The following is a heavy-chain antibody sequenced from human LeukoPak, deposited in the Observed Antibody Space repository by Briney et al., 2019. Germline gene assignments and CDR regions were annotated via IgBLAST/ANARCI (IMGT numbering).Heavy chain of an antibody. CDR2: ISSSGGST. J-gene: IGHJ4*02. CDR1: GFSFSSYA. V-gene: IGHV3-23*01. D-gene: IGHD6-13*01. CDR3: AKATFASSWNLYFDY. Sequence: TGGSLRLSCAASGFSFSSYAMSWVRQAPGKGLEWVSTISSSGGSTYYAGSVKGRFTISRDNSKSTVYLQMNSLRAEDTAVYYCAKATFASSWNLYFDYWGQGTLVTVSS.